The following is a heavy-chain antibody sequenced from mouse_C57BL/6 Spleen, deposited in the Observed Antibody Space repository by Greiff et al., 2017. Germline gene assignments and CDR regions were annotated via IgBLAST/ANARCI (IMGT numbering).Heavy chain of an antibody. D-gene: IGHD2-5*01. CDR2: IDPSDSYT. CDR3: ARVSNSYYFDY. J-gene: IGHJ2*01. CDR1: GYTFTSYW. Sequence: VQLQQPGAELVMPGASVKLSCKASGYTFTSYWMHWVKQRPGQGLEWIGEIDPSDSYTNYNQKFKGKSTFTVDKSSSTAYMQLSSLTSEDSAVYYCARVSNSYYFDYWGQGTTLTVSS. V-gene: IGHV1-69*01.